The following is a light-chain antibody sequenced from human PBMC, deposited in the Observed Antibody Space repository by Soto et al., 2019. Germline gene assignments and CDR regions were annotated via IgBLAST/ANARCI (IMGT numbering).Light chain of an antibody. V-gene: IGKV3-11*01. CDR1: QSVSSY. CDR3: QQRTNWPGGT. J-gene: IGKJ2*01. CDR2: DAY. Sequence: EIVLTQSPATLSLSPGERATLSCRASQSVSSYLAWYQQKHGQAPMLLIYDAYNRATGIPARFIGSGSGTDFSSTISSLEPEAFSIYSCQQRTNWPGGTFGQATKLEIK.